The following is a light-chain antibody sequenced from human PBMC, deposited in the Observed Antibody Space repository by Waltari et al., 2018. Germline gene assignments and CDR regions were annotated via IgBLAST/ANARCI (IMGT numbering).Light chain of an antibody. CDR1: SLRNYY. CDR3: NSRETKDKYIFV. CDR2: DEN. Sequence: SSELTQDPAVSVALGQTVTITCQGDSLRNYYANWYQQKPGQAPVLVIYDENRRPSGIPDRFPGSRSGNTASLTINGAQAEDEADYYCNSRETKDKYIFVFGTGTKVTIL. V-gene: IGLV3-19*01. J-gene: IGLJ1*01.